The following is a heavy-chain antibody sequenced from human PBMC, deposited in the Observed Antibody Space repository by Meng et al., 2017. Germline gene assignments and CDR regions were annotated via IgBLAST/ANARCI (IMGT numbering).Heavy chain of an antibody. CDR2: IYTSGST. J-gene: IGHJ4*02. CDR1: GGSVSSGSYY. CDR3: ARVRSWYHYDLDY. Sequence: QGRLQASGPGLVRPSETLSLTCTVSGGSVSSGSYYWSWTRQPPGKGLEWIGRIYTSGSTNYNPSLKSRVTMSVDTSKNQFSLKLSSVTAADTAVYYCARVRSWYHYDLDYWGQGTLVTVSS. D-gene: IGHD6-13*01. V-gene: IGHV4-61*01.